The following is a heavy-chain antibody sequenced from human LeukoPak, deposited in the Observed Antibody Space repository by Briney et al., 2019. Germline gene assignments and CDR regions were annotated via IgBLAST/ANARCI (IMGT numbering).Heavy chain of an antibody. V-gene: IGHV4-34*01. D-gene: IGHD3-10*01. CDR1: GGSIRGSYY. CDR3: ATNGSVNDDFDI. Sequence: PSETLSLTFTVSGGSIRGSYYWSCIRQPPGRGLEWNAEINHSGRTNDNSALKSRVTISVDTSNTQCCLKLSSVTAADTAVYYCATNGSVNDDFDIWGQGTMLTVSS. CDR2: INHSGRT. J-gene: IGHJ3*02.